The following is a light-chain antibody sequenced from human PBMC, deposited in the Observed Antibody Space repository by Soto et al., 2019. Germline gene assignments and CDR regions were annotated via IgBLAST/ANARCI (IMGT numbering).Light chain of an antibody. CDR2: AAS. CDR3: QRYDSAPLT. J-gene: IGKJ4*01. Sequence: IHMTQSPSSLSACFRVIVAITCRASQGISNFLAWYQQKPGKVPKLLIYAASTLQSGVPSRFSGSGSGTDFTLTISSLQPVDVATYYCQRYDSAPLTFGGGTKVDIK. CDR1: QGISNF. V-gene: IGKV1-27*01.